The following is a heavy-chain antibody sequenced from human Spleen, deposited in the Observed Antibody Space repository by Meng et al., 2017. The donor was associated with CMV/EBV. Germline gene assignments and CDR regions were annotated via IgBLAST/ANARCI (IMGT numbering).Heavy chain of an antibody. D-gene: IGHD3-9*01. CDR2: IIPILDIT. Sequence: SVKVSCKASGYSFTDHYMHWVRLAPGQGLEWIGRIIPILDITHFAQNFQDRVTITADKSTGTAYLELSSLTSDDTAVYYCARGPDMSPEGYFEYWGQGTLVTVSS. CDR3: ARGPDMSPEGYFEY. V-gene: IGHV1-69*04. J-gene: IGHJ4*02. CDR1: GYSFTDHY.